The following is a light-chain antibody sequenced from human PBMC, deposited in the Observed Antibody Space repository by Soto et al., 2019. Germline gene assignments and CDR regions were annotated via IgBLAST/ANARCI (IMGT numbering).Light chain of an antibody. Sequence: SYELTQPPSVSVSPGQTASITCSGDKLGDKYACWYQQKPGQSPVLVIYQDSKRPSGIPERFSGSNSGNTATLTISGTQAMDEADYYCQAWDSSTPVFGXGTKLTVL. V-gene: IGLV3-1*01. J-gene: IGLJ2*01. CDR1: KLGDKY. CDR2: QDS. CDR3: QAWDSSTPV.